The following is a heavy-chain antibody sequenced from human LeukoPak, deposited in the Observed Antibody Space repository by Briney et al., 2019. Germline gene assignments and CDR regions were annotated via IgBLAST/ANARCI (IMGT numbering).Heavy chain of an antibody. CDR3: AKVLSQGELLTYFGY. V-gene: IGHV3-23*01. J-gene: IGHJ4*02. CDR1: GFTFSNYA. D-gene: IGHD1-26*01. Sequence: PGGSLRLSCAASGFTFSNYAMSWVRQAPGKGLEWVSAISGSGGSTYYADSVKGRFTISRDNSKNTLYLQMNSLRAEDTAVYYCAKVLSQGELLTYFGYWGQGTLVTVSS. CDR2: ISGSGGST.